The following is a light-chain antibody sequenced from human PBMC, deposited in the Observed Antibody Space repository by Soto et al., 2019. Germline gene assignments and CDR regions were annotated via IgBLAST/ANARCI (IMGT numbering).Light chain of an antibody. J-gene: IGLJ1*01. V-gene: IGLV2-8*01. CDR3: SSYAGSTYV. CDR1: STDVGGYNY. CDR2: EVN. Sequence: QSVLTQPPSASGSPGRSVTISCTGTSTDVGGYNYVSWYQQHPGKAPKLMIYEVNKRPSGVPDRFSGSKSGNTASLTVSGLQAEDEADYYCSSYAGSTYVFGTGTKVTVL.